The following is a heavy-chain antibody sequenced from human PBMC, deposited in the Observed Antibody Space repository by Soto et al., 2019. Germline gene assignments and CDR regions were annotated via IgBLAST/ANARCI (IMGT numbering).Heavy chain of an antibody. J-gene: IGHJ6*02. CDR3: AREGGKGGTLSYYYYGMDV. D-gene: IGHD1-1*01. CDR2: ISGSGGAT. Sequence: GGSLRLSCAASGFTFSAYAMSWVRQAPGKGLEWVSVISGSGGATYYADSVKGRFTISRDNSKNTLYLQMNSLRAEDTAVYYCAREGGKGGTLSYYYYGMDVWGQGTTVTVSS. V-gene: IGHV3-23*01. CDR1: GFTFSAYA.